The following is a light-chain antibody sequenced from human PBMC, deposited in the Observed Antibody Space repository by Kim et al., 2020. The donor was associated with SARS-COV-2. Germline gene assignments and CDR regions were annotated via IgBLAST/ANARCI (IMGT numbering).Light chain of an antibody. J-gene: IGKJ1*01. CDR3: QQYYAIPRT. CDR1: QSVFYSSNNRNY. V-gene: IGKV4-1*01. CDR2: WAS. Sequence: ATINCKSSQSVFYSSNNRNYLAWYQHKPGQPPKLLIYWASTRESGVPDRFSGGVSGTDFTLTISSLQAEDVAVYYCQQYYAIPRTFGQGTKVDIK.